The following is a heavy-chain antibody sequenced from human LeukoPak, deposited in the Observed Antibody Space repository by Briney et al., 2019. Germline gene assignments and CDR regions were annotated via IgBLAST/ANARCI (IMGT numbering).Heavy chain of an antibody. CDR3: TTDLSSPLYYYYGMDV. CDR1: GFTFSNAW. CDR2: IKSKTDGGTT. Sequence: GGSLRLSCAASGFTFSNAWMSWVRQAPGEGLEWVGRIKSKTDGGTTDYAAPVKGRFTISRDDSKNTLYLQMNSLKTEDTAVYYCTTDLSSPLYYYYGMDVWGQGTTVTVSS. J-gene: IGHJ6*02. D-gene: IGHD6-13*01. V-gene: IGHV3-15*01.